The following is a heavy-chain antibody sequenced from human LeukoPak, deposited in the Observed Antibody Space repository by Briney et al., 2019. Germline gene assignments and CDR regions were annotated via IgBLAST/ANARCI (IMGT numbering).Heavy chain of an antibody. V-gene: IGHV3-7*04. D-gene: IGHD3-16*01. Sequence: GGSLRLSCAASGFACSYYWMSWVRQAPGKGLEWVANINQDGSERYYVDSVKGRFTISRDNAKNSLYLQMNSLRAEDTAVYYCVRGNLVDYWGQGTLVTVSS. CDR2: INQDGSER. CDR3: VRGNLVDY. CDR1: GFACSYYW. J-gene: IGHJ4*02.